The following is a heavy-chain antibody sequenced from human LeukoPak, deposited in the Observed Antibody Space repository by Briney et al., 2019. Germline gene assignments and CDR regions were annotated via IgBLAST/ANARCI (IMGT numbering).Heavy chain of an antibody. J-gene: IGHJ3*02. V-gene: IGHV1-46*01. CDR2: INPSGGST. CDR1: GYTFTSYY. D-gene: IGHD2-2*01. CDR3: ASPGICSSTSCYSLGAFDI. Sequence: ASVKVSCKASGYTFTSYYMHWVRQAPGQGLEWMGIINPSGGSTSYAQKFQGRVTMTRDTSTSTVYMELSSLGSEDTAVYYCASPGICSSTSCYSLGAFDIWGQGTTVTVSS.